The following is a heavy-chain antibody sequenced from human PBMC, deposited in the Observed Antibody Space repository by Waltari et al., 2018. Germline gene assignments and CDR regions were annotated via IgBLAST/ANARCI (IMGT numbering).Heavy chain of an antibody. D-gene: IGHD2-8*01. CDR1: GYSISSGYY. V-gene: IGHV4-38-2*01. Sequence: QVQLRESGPGLVTPSETLSLTCAVSGYSISSGYYWGWIRQPPGKGLEWIGNIFRSGSTSYNPSLKSRVTISVDTSKNQFSLKLTSVTAADTAVFYCARVDVVLMVFADWGQGTLVTVSS. CDR3: ARVDVVLMVFAD. J-gene: IGHJ4*02. CDR2: IFRSGST.